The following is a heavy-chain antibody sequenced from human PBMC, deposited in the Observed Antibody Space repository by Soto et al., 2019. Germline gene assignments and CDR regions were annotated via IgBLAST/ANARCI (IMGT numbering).Heavy chain of an antibody. CDR2: ISSNGGST. CDR1: GFTFSSYA. V-gene: IGHV3-64*01. J-gene: IGHJ3*02. Sequence: GGSLRLSCAASGFTFSSYAMHWVRQAPGKGLEYVSAISSNGGSTYYANSVKGRFTISRDNSKNTLYLQMGSLRAEDMAVYYCARMSPRVGYCTNGVCYSGAFDIWGQGTMVTVSS. CDR3: ARMSPRVGYCTNGVCYSGAFDI. D-gene: IGHD2-8*01.